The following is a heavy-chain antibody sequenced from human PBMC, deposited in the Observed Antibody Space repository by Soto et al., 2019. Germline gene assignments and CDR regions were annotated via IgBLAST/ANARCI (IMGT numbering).Heavy chain of an antibody. D-gene: IGHD3-10*01. Sequence: QVQLQQWGAGLLKPSETLSLTCAVYGGSFSGYQWSWIRQTPGKGLEWIGEINDSGNINYNPSHGSRVTIFLDTPKKQISLKLSSVTAADTAVYYCARGLILWFGELSRRGGYYYYMDVWGKGTTVIVSS. CDR3: ARGLILWFGELSRRGGYYYYMDV. CDR2: INDSGNI. J-gene: IGHJ6*03. V-gene: IGHV4-34*01. CDR1: GGSFSGYQ.